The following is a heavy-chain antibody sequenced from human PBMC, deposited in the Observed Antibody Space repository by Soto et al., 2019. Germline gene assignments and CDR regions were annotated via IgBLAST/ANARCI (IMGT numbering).Heavy chain of an antibody. CDR3: AREDYDSSGYYYWVWFDP. CDR2: ISAYNGNT. D-gene: IGHD3-22*01. J-gene: IGHJ5*02. Sequence: GASVKVSCKASGYTFTSYGISWVRQAPGQGLEWMGWISAYNGNTNYAQKLQGRVTMTTDTSTSTAYMELGSLRSDDTAVYYCAREDYDSSGYYYWVWFDPWGQGTLVTVSS. V-gene: IGHV1-18*01. CDR1: GYTFTSYG.